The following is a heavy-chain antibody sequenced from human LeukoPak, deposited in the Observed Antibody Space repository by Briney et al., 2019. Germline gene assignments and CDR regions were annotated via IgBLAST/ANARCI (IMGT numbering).Heavy chain of an antibody. V-gene: IGHV4-59*01. CDR3: AREGELSRFDP. J-gene: IGHJ5*02. CDR2: IYYSGST. CDR1: GVSISSYY. Sequence: SETLSLTCTVSGVSISSYYWSWIRQPPGKGLEWIGYIYYSGSTNYNPSLKSRVTISVDTSKNQFSLKLSSVTAADTAVYYWAREGELSRFDPWGQGTLVTVPS. D-gene: IGHD3-16*02.